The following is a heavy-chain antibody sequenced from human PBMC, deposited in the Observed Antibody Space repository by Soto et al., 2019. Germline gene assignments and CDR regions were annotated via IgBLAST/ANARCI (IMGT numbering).Heavy chain of an antibody. CDR1: GFTFSIYD. J-gene: IGHJ6*02. CDR3: ARDFGYDDV. V-gene: IGHV3-48*02. CDR2: ISRISTTM. Sequence: GGSLRLSCAASGFTFSIYDMNWVRQAPGKGLGWVSYISRISTTMYYADPVKGRFTISXXXXXXSXYXQXXXLGDEDTAVYYCARDFGYDDVWGQGTTVTVSS. D-gene: IGHD3-22*01.